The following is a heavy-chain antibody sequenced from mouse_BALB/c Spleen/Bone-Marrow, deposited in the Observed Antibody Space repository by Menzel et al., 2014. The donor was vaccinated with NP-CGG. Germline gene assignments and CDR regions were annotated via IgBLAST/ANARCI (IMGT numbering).Heavy chain of an antibody. CDR2: IYPGDGDT. CDR3: ASVYDYGRGYAMDY. J-gene: IGHJ4*01. V-gene: IGHV1-80*01. CDR1: GYAFSNYG. D-gene: IGHD2-4*01. Sequence: VNLVESGAEVMRPGSSVSISCKASGYAFSNYGMNWVKQRPGQGLEWIGQIYPGDGDTNYNGKFKGRVTLTADKSSSTAYMQLSSLTSEDSAVYFCASVYDYGRGYAMDYWGQGTSVTVSS.